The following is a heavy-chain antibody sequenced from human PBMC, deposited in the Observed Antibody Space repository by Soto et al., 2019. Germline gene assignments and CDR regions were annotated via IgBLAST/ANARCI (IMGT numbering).Heavy chain of an antibody. V-gene: IGHV4-59*12. J-gene: IGHJ6*02. Sequence: SETLSLTCTVSGVSISSYYWSWIRQPPGKALEWIGYIYNTGSTNYNPSLKGRVTISIDSSKNQFSLKLTSVTAADTAVYYCAMVPAAPHWVYYFGTDVWGQGTTVTVSS. CDR3: AMVPAAPHWVYYFGTDV. CDR2: IYNTGST. CDR1: GVSISSYY. D-gene: IGHD2-2*01.